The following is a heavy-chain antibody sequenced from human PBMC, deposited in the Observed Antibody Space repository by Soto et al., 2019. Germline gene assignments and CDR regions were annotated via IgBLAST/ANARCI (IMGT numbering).Heavy chain of an antibody. Sequence: PGGSLRLSCAASGFAFSDPYMSWIRQAPGKGLEWISYISSSSSTIYYADSVKGRFTISRDNAKKSLYLQMDSLTADDTAVYYCARGGASATTPFDYWGQGTQVTVSS. D-gene: IGHD1-1*01. J-gene: IGHJ4*02. V-gene: IGHV3-11*01. CDR3: ARGGASATTPFDY. CDR2: ISSSSSTI. CDR1: GFAFSDPY.